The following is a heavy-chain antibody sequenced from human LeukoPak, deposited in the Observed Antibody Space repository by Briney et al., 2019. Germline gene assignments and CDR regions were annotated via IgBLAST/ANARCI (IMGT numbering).Heavy chain of an antibody. D-gene: IGHD4-23*01. CDR1: GLTFSNAW. Sequence: GGSLRLSCAVSGLTFSNAWMSWVRQAPGKGLEWVGRIKSTTVDGTPEYAVPEKGRFTISRDDSKNTVYLQMNSLKTEDTAVYYCTTGPGNSGYWGQGTLVTVSS. J-gene: IGHJ4*02. CDR2: IKSTTVDGTP. CDR3: TTGPGNSGY. V-gene: IGHV3-15*01.